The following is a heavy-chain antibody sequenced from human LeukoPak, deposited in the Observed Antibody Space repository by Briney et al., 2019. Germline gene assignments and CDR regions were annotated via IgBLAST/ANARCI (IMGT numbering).Heavy chain of an antibody. CDR2: ISRTGTYI. Sequence: GGSLRLSCAASGFTFSSYGMHWVRQAPGKGLEWVSSISRTGTYIYYADSVKGRFTVSRDNAQNSLYLQMNSLRVEDTAVYYCARVLETDCTGGSCYSGLDYWGQGTLVTVSS. CDR3: ARVLETDCTGGSCYSGLDY. D-gene: IGHD2-15*01. J-gene: IGHJ4*02. CDR1: GFTFSSYG. V-gene: IGHV3-21*01.